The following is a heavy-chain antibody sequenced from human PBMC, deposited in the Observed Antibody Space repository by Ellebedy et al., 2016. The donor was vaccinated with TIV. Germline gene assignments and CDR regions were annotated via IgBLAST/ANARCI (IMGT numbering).Heavy chain of an antibody. V-gene: IGHV3-11*05. CDR3: ARVTTTFGVVISFDY. Sequence: GRFTISRDNAKNSVCLQMNSLRVEDTAVYYCARVTTTFGVVISFDYWGQGTLVTVSS. D-gene: IGHD3-3*01. J-gene: IGHJ4*02.